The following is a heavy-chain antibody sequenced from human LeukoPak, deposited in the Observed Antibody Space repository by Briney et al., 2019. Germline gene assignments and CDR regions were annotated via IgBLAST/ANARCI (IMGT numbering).Heavy chain of an antibody. V-gene: IGHV1-69*05. Sequence: ASVKVSCKASGYTFTSYAISWVRQAPGQGLEWMGGIIPIFGTANYAQKFQGRVTITTDESTSTAYMELSSLRSEDTAVYYCARDSVGATASGAFDIWGQGTMVTVSS. CDR2: IIPIFGTA. D-gene: IGHD1-26*01. CDR3: ARDSVGATASGAFDI. CDR1: GYTFTSYA. J-gene: IGHJ3*02.